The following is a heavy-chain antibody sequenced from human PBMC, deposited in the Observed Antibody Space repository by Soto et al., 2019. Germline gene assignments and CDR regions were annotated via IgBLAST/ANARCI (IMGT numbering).Heavy chain of an antibody. CDR3: ARCQGYCSGGSCYSGRWFDP. V-gene: IGHV5-51*01. CDR2: IYPGDSDT. CDR1: GYSFTSYF. D-gene: IGHD2-15*01. Sequence: GEALKLSCDVSGYSFTSYFIGWVRQMPGKGLEWMGIIYPGDSDTRYSPSFQGQVTISADKSISTAYLQWSSLKASDTAMYYCARCQGYCSGGSCYSGRWFDPWGQGTLVNVSS. J-gene: IGHJ5*02.